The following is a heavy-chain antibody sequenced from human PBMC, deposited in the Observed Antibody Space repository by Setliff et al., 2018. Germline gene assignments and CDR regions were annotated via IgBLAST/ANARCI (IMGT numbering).Heavy chain of an antibody. D-gene: IGHD2-21*02. CDR2: IIPILNKP. J-gene: IGHJ3*02. V-gene: IGHV1-69*10. CDR1: GGSFRTSS. CDR3: ATDLKFTRFCFGSNCYSGAFEM. Sequence: SVKVSCKASGGSFRTSSISWVRQAPGQGLEWMGGIIPILNKPNYAQCFQGRVAITADKSTTTSYMELSGLRSEDTALYFCATDLKFTRFCFGSNCYSGAFEMWGQGTMVTVSS.